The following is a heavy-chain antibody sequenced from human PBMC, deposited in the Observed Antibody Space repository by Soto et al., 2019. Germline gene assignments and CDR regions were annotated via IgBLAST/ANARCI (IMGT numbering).Heavy chain of an antibody. V-gene: IGHV3-15*01. J-gene: IGHJ3*02. CDR1: GFTFSNAW. CDR3: TPAEHYHDVLDI. CDR2: IKSKTDGGTT. D-gene: IGHD3-10*01. Sequence: GGSLRLSCAASGFTFSNAWMRWVRQAPGKGLEWVGRIKSKTDGGTTDYAAPVKGRFTISRDDSKNTLYLQMNSLKTEDRDVFCCTPAEHYHDVLDIWGQGTMGNVSS.